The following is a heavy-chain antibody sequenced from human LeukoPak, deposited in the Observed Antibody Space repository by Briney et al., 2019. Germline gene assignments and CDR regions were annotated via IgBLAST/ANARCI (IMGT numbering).Heavy chain of an antibody. D-gene: IGHD6-13*01. CDR2: IKYDGSEK. CDR3: ARDQDLAIAAAGGFDY. V-gene: IGHV3-7*01. Sequence: GGSLRLSCAASGLTFSSYWMSWVRQAPGKGLEWVANIKYDGSEKYYVDSVKGRFTISRDNAKNSLFLQMNSLRAGDTALYYCARDQDLAIAAAGGFDYWGQGTLVTASS. CDR1: GLTFSSYW. J-gene: IGHJ4*02.